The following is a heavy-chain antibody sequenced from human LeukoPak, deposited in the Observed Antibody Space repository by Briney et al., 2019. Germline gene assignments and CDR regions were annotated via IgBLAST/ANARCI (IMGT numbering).Heavy chain of an antibody. V-gene: IGHV4-34*01. CDR3: ATQPPGASGIYYFYIDV. Sequence: SETLSLTCAVYGGSFSGYYWSWIRQPPGKGLEWIGEINHSGSTNYNPSLKSRVTISVDTSKNQFSLKLSSVTAADTAVYYCATQPPGASGIYYFYIDVWGKGTTVTISS. J-gene: IGHJ6*03. CDR2: INHSGST. D-gene: IGHD1-14*01. CDR1: GGSFSGYY.